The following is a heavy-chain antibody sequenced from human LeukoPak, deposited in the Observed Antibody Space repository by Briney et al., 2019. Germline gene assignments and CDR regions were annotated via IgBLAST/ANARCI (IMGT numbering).Heavy chain of an antibody. CDR2: TNPNSGNT. Sequence: ASVKVSCKASGYTFTGYYLHWVRQAPGQGLEWMGWTNPNSGNTGYAQKFQGRVTMTRDTSISTAYMELSSLRSEDTAVYYCAVYYYGSGNSAYWGQGTLVTVSS. CDR1: GYTFTGYY. J-gene: IGHJ4*02. CDR3: AVYYYGSGNSAY. D-gene: IGHD3-10*01. V-gene: IGHV1-8*02.